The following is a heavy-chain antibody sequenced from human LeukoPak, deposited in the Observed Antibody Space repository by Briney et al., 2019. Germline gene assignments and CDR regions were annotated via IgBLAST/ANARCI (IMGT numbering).Heavy chain of an antibody. V-gene: IGHV3-30*04. CDR1: GFTFTSYT. Sequence: GGSLRLSCAASGFTFTSYTVHWVRQAPGKGLEWVATASYDGSHKYYADSVKGRFTISRDSSKNTLYLQMNSLRAEDTAVYYCAKGRGARAVTGIDYWGQGTLVTVSS. D-gene: IGHD4-17*01. CDR2: ASYDGSHK. CDR3: AKGRGARAVTGIDY. J-gene: IGHJ4*02.